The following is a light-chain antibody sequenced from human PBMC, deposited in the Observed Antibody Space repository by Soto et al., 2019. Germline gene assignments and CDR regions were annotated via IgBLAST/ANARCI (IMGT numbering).Light chain of an antibody. J-gene: IGKJ4*01. CDR2: RTS. CDR3: QQYNNWPPLT. CDR1: RSISSN. Sequence: EIVMTQSPATLSVSPWERATLSCRASRSISSNLARYQQKPGQAPRLLMFRTSSRATGFPARFSGSGSGTEFNLTISSLQSEDFAVYYCQQYNNWPPLTFGGGTKVDIK. V-gene: IGKV3-15*01.